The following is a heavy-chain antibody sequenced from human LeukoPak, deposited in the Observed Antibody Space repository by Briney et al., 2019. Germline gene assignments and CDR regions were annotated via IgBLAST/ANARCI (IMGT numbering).Heavy chain of an antibody. CDR3: ARGGTVRNGMDA. CDR1: GGSISSYY. J-gene: IGHJ6*02. Sequence: PSETLSLTCTVSGGSISSYYWSWIRQPPGKGLEWIGYIYYSGSTNYNPSLKSRVTISVDTSRNRFSLKLSSVTAADTAVYYCARGGTVRNGMDAWGQGTTVTVSS. CDR2: IYYSGST. D-gene: IGHD1-26*01. V-gene: IGHV4-59*01.